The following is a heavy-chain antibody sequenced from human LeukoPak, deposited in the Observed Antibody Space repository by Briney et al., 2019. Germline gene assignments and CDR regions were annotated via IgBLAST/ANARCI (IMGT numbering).Heavy chain of an antibody. Sequence: SETLSLTCTVSGGSISSYYWSWIRQPPGKGLEWIGYIYYSGSTNYNPSLKSRVTISVDTSKNQFSLKLSSVTAADTAVYYCARDSHAARSHYFDYWGQGTLVTVSS. CDR3: ARDSHAARSHYFDY. CDR1: GGSISSYY. J-gene: IGHJ4*02. CDR2: IYYSGST. V-gene: IGHV4-59*12.